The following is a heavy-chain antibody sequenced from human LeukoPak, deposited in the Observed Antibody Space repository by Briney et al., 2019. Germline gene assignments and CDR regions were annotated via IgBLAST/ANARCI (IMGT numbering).Heavy chain of an antibody. CDR3: APPLHGDYGGRFDP. J-gene: IGHJ5*02. D-gene: IGHD4-17*01. Sequence: GSSVKVSCKASGGTFSSYAISWVRQAPGQGLEWMGGSIPIFGTANYAQKFQGRVTITADESTSTAYMELSSLRSEDTAVYYCAPPLHGDYGGRFDPWGQGTLVTVSS. CDR1: GGTFSSYA. V-gene: IGHV1-69*01. CDR2: SIPIFGTA.